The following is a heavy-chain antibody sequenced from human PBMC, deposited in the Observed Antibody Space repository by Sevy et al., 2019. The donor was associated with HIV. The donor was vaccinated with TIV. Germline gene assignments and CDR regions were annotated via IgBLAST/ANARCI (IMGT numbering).Heavy chain of an antibody. CDR3: AREGCTRPHDY. V-gene: IGHV3-23*01. J-gene: IGHJ4*02. Sequence: GGSLRLSCAASGFAFYDYSMSWIRQAPGKGLEWVATLSYGCGKINYADSVKGRFTISRDNSKNSFYLQMDNLRVEDTVLYCCAREGCTRPHDYGGQGTRVTVSS. CDR1: GFAFYDYS. D-gene: IGHD2-8*01. CDR2: LSYGCGKI.